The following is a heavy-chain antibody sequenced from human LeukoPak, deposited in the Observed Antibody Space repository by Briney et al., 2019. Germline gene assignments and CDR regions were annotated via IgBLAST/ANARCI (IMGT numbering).Heavy chain of an antibody. CDR1: GGSISSFY. CDR2: IFTSGST. V-gene: IGHV4-4*07. CDR3: ARERTSYYYYYMDV. Sequence: SETLSLTCTVSGGSISSFYWSWIRQPAGKGPEWIGRIFTSGSTNYNPSLKSRVTISVDKSKNQFSLKLSSVTAADTAVYYCARERTSYYYYYMDVWGKGTAVTVSS. J-gene: IGHJ6*03.